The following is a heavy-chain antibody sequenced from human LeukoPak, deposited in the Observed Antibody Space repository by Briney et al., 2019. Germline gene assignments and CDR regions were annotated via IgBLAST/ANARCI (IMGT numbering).Heavy chain of an antibody. Sequence: GASVKVSCKASGYTFTNYNMHWVRQAPGQGLEWMGRISPSSGSINYARNFQGRVTMTRDTSTSTVYMELSSLRSEDTAVYYCARDGNNWNTDYWGQGTLVTVSS. V-gene: IGHV1-46*01. J-gene: IGHJ4*02. CDR1: GYTFTNYN. CDR3: ARDGNNWNTDY. CDR2: ISPSSGSI. D-gene: IGHD1/OR15-1a*01.